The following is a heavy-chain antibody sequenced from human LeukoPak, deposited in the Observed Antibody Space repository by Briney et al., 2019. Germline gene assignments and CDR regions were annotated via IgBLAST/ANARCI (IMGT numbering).Heavy chain of an antibody. CDR1: GGSISSGDYY. J-gene: IGHJ4*02. CDR3: ARELISYGTYYYDSSGLNY. V-gene: IGHV4-30-4*08. Sequence: SQTLSLTCTVSGGSISSGDYYWSWIRQPPGKGLEWIGYIYYSESTYYNPSLKSRVTISVDTSKNQFSLKLSSVTAADTAVYYCARELISYGTYYYDSSGLNYWGQGTLVTVSS. CDR2: IYYSEST. D-gene: IGHD3-22*01.